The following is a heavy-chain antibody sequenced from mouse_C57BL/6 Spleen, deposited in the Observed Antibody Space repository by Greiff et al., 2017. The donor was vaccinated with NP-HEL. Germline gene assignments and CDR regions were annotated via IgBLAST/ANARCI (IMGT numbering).Heavy chain of an antibody. J-gene: IGHJ4*01. Sequence: QVQLQQSGPELVKPGASVKISCKASGYAFSSSWMNWVKQRPGKGLEWIGRIYPGDGDTNYNGKFKGKATLTADKSSSTAYMQLSSLTSEDSAVYFCALYYYGSSYAMDYWGQGTSVTVSS. CDR3: ALYYYGSSYAMDY. D-gene: IGHD1-1*01. V-gene: IGHV1-82*01. CDR2: IYPGDGDT. CDR1: GYAFSSSW.